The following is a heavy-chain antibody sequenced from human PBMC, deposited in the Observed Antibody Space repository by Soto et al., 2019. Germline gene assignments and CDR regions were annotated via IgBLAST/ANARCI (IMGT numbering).Heavy chain of an antibody. CDR2: ISYDGSNK. CDR1: GFTFSSYG. Sequence: GGSLRLSCAASGFTFSSYGMHWVRQAPGKGLEWVAVISYDGSNKYYADSVKGRFTISRDNSKNTLYLQMNSLRAEDTAVYYCAKDGPDRGLDYWGQGTLVTVSS. CDR3: AKDGPDRGLDY. J-gene: IGHJ4*02. V-gene: IGHV3-30*18.